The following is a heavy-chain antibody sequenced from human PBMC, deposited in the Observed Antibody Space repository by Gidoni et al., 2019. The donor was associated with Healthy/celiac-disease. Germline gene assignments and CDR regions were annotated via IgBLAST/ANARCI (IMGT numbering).Heavy chain of an antibody. CDR3: ARHRIAVAGRTFDY. D-gene: IGHD6-19*01. CDR2: IYYSGST. V-gene: IGHV4-61*01. Sequence: QVQLQESGPGLVKPSETLSLTCTVSGCSVSSGSYYWSWIRQPPGKGLEWIGYIYYSGSTNYNPSLKSRVTISVDTSKNQFSLKLSSVTAADTAVYYCARHRIAVAGRTFDYWGQGTLVTVSS. CDR1: GCSVSSGSYY. J-gene: IGHJ4*02.